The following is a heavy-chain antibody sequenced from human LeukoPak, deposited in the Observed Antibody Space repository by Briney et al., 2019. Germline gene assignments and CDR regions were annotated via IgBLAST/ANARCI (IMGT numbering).Heavy chain of an antibody. CDR2: ISSSSRST. D-gene: IGHD5-12*01. CDR1: GFTFTDYY. J-gene: IGHJ6*02. V-gene: IGHV3-11*06. Sequence: PGGSLRLSCAASGFTFTDYYMSWIRQAPGKGLEWVSYISSSSRSTTYADSVKGRFTISRDNAKNSLYLQMNSLRAEDTAVYYCSGGYDSDYFFHYGMDVWGQGTTVTVSS. CDR3: SGGYDSDYFFHYGMDV.